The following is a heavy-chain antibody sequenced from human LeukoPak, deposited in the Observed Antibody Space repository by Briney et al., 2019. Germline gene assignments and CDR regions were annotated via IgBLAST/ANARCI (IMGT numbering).Heavy chain of an antibody. CDR1: GFTFTSYA. Sequence: GGSLRLSCAASGFTFTSYAMSWVRQAPGKGLEWVSAIAGTDGSTYYADSVKGRFTISRDNSKNTLYLQMNSLGAEDTAVYYCAKRDSSGSYPYYFDYWGQGTLVTVSS. V-gene: IGHV3-23*01. J-gene: IGHJ4*02. CDR3: AKRDSSGSYPYYFDY. CDR2: IAGTDGST. D-gene: IGHD3-22*01.